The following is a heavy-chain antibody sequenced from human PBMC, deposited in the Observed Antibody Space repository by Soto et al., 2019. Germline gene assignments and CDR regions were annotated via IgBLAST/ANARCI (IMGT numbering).Heavy chain of an antibody. CDR2: ISAYNGNT. Sequence: GASVKVSCKASGYTFTTYGITWGRQAPGQGLEWMGWISAYNGNTNYAQKLQGRVTMTTDTSTSTAYMELRSLRSDDTAVYYCARDNKGYSYGSPQYYWGQGTLVTVSS. CDR3: ARDNKGYSYGSPQYY. CDR1: GYTFTTYG. D-gene: IGHD5-18*01. V-gene: IGHV1-18*01. J-gene: IGHJ4*02.